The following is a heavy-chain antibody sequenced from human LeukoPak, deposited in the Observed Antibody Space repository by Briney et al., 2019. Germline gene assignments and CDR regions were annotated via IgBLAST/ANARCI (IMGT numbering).Heavy chain of an antibody. CDR1: GGSMSSYY. D-gene: IGHD6-19*01. V-gene: IGHV4-59*08. CDR2: IYHSGST. CDR3: ARHGRYSSGWLQD. Sequence: PSETLSLTCAVWGGSMSSYYWSWLRQPPGKGLEWIGYIYHSGSTNYNPSLKSRATISVDTSKNQFSLNLTSVIAADTAVYYCARHGRYSSGWLQDWGQGTLVTVSS. J-gene: IGHJ1*01.